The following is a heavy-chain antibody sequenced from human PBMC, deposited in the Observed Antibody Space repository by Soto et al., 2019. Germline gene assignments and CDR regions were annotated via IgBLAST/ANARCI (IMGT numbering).Heavy chain of an antibody. D-gene: IGHD3-10*01. J-gene: IGHJ4*02. CDR3: ARGDTMVRGVIISSDY. CDR1: GYTFTSYY. CDR2: INPSGGST. V-gene: IGHV1-46*01. Sequence: ASVKVSCKASGYTFTSYYMHWVRQAPGQGLEWMGIINPSGGSTSYAQKFQGRVTMTRDTSTSTVYMELSSLRSEDTAVYYCARGDTMVRGVIISSDYWGQGNMVTV.